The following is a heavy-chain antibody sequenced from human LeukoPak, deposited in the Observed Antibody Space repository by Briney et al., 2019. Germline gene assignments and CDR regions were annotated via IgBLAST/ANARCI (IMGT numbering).Heavy chain of an antibody. Sequence: LETLSLTCTVSGGSISSSSYYWGWIRQPPGKGLEWIGSIYYSGSTYYNPSLKSRVTISVDTSKNQFSLKLSSVTAADTAVYYCAKHGSESSGWYMGYWDQGTLVTVSS. D-gene: IGHD6-19*01. CDR2: IYYSGST. V-gene: IGHV4-39*01. CDR1: GGSISSSSYY. CDR3: AKHGSESSGWYMGY. J-gene: IGHJ4*02.